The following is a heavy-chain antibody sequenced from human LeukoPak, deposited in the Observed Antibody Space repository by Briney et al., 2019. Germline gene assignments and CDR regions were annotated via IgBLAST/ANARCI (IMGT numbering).Heavy chain of an antibody. Sequence: SETLSLTCTVSGGSLSSYYWSWIRQPPGKGLEWIGYIYSTGSANYNPSLKSRVTLSVDTAKNQFSLKLNSVTAADTAVYYCARMGRYSGYAPHWGQGTLVPVSS. CDR3: ARMGRYSGYAPH. CDR2: IYSTGSA. J-gene: IGHJ4*02. CDR1: GGSLSSYY. D-gene: IGHD5-12*01. V-gene: IGHV4-59*08.